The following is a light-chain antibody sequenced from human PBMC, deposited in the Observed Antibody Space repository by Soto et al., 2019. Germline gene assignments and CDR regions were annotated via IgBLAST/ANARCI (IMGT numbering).Light chain of an antibody. CDR1: SSDVGSYDH. Sequence: QSVLTQPASVSGSPGQSITISCSGTSSDVGSYDHVAWYQQFPGKTPKLMIYAVSNRPSGVSNRFSGSKSGNTASLTISGLPAEDEADYYCISYTGSSTSYVFGTGTKGTVL. CDR2: AVS. CDR3: ISYTGSSTSYV. J-gene: IGLJ1*01. V-gene: IGLV2-14*01.